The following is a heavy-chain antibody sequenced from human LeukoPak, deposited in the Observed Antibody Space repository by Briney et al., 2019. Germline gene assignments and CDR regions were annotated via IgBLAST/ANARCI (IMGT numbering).Heavy chain of an antibody. D-gene: IGHD6-19*01. Sequence: GGSLRLSXAASGFTFDDYAMHWVRQTPGKGLEWLSGISWNSGSIGYADSVKGRFTISRDNAKNSLYLQMNSLRAEDMALYYCAKEAAVAGQYYYYYYMDVWGKGTTVTVSS. CDR1: GFTFDDYA. V-gene: IGHV3-9*03. CDR3: AKEAAVAGQYYYYYYMDV. J-gene: IGHJ6*03. CDR2: ISWNSGSI.